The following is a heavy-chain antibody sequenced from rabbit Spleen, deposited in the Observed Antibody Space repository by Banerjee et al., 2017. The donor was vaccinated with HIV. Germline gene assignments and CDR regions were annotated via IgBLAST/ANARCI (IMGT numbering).Heavy chain of an antibody. CDR1: GFSFSSGFW. CDR2: IYATGSVDT. CDR3: ARGVYDDYDTYYFDL. V-gene: IGHV1S45*01. D-gene: IGHD2-1*01. J-gene: IGHJ4*01. Sequence: QEQLEESGGGLVKPEGSLTLTCTASGFSFSSGFWICWVRQAPGKGLEWIACIYATGSVDTDYANWATGRFTISKTSSTTVTMQMTSLTAADTATYFCARGVYDDYDTYYFDLWGPGTLVTVS.